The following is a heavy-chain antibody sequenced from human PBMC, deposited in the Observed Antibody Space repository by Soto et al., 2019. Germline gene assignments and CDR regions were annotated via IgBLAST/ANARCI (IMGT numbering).Heavy chain of an antibody. D-gene: IGHD2-2*02. CDR2: ISASGDIT. CDR3: AKRSVVIPTAIAGYFYMDV. J-gene: IGHJ6*03. CDR1: GFTFSRYA. V-gene: IGHV3-23*01. Sequence: EVQLLESGGGLIQPGGSLRLSCVGSGFTFSRYAMSWVRQAPGKGLEWVSVISASGDITYNADSVKGRFTISRDNSKNTVYLQMNSLRGEETAVYYCAKRSVVIPTAIAGYFYMDVWGKGTSVTVSS.